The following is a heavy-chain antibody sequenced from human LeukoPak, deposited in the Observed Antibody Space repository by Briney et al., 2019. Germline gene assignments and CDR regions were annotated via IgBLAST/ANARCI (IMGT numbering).Heavy chain of an antibody. J-gene: IGHJ4*02. CDR1: EFTFSNFW. Sequence: GGSLRLSCAASEFTFSNFWMTWVRQAPGKGLEWVANIKPDGTTKFYVDSVKGRFTISRDNALNSLYLQMNSLRAEDTAIYYCARSIPYGTTWYGRSDYWGQGTLVTVSS. D-gene: IGHD6-13*01. V-gene: IGHV3-7*03. CDR3: ARSIPYGTTWYGRSDY. CDR2: IKPDGTTK.